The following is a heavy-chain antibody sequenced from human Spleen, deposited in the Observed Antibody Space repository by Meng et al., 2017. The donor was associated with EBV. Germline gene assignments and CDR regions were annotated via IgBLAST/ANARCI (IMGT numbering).Heavy chain of an antibody. Sequence: QLTLKESGPTLVRPTQTLTLTRTFSGFSLNSRGVAVGWVRQPPGKALEWLAMIFWDDDERYTTSLNSRLTITKDTSRNRVVLTMTNMAPVDTATYFCTHSVSTVTHFDFWGQGILVTVSS. D-gene: IGHD4-17*01. CDR1: GFSLNSRGVA. CDR3: THSVSTVTHFDF. CDR2: IFWDDDE. V-gene: IGHV2-5*02. J-gene: IGHJ4*02.